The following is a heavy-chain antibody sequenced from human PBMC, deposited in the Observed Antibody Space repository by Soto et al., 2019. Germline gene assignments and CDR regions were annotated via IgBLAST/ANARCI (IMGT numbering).Heavy chain of an antibody. CDR1: GFTFSSYA. J-gene: IGHJ6*02. CDR3: ARGYSSSWYEYYYYYYGMDV. D-gene: IGHD6-13*01. CDR2: ISYDGSNK. Sequence: GWSLRLSCAASGFTFSSYAMHWVRQAPGKGLEWVAVISYDGSNKYYADSVKGRFTISRDNSKNTLYLQMNSLRAEDTAVYYCARGYSSSWYEYYYYYYGMDVWGQGTTGTVSS. V-gene: IGHV3-30-3*01.